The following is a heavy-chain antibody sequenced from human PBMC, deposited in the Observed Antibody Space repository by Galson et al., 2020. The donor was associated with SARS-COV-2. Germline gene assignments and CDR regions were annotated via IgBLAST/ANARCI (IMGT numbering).Heavy chain of an antibody. J-gene: IGHJ5*02. CDR1: GYTFTNYE. CDR2: MNPHSGNT. D-gene: IGHD4-17*01. Sequence: ASVKVSCKASGYTFTNYEINWVRQAPGQGLAWMGWMNPHSGNTGYAQKFQGRVTMTRTTSISTAYMELNSLTSEDTAVYYCARSYDDFATWFDPWGQGTLVTVSS. CDR3: ARSYDDFATWFDP. V-gene: IGHV1-8*01.